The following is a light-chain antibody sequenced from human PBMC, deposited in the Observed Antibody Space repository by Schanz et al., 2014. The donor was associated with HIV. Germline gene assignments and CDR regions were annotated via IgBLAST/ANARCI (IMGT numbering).Light chain of an antibody. CDR1: QTVSSNS. V-gene: IGKV3-20*01. CDR3: QQYGSPPWT. Sequence: EIVLTQSPDTLSLSPGERATLSCRASQTVSSNSLAWYQQKPGQSPRLLIYGASTRATAIPDRFSGSDSGTDFTLTISRVEPEDYAVYYCQQYGSPPWTFGQGTKVEV. CDR2: GAS. J-gene: IGKJ1*01.